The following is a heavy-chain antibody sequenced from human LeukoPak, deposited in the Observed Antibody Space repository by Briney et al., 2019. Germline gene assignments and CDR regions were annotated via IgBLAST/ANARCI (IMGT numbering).Heavy chain of an antibody. CDR2: TYFRSKWYY. J-gene: IGHJ4*02. D-gene: IGHD3-16*01. CDR3: ARSAGGGLYDF. Sequence: SQTLSLTCAISGYSVTSNSAAWRWFRQSPSRGLEWLARTYFRSKWYYDYAVSVRSRIVISPDTSKNQFSLQLNFVTLDDTVVCLCARSAGGGLYDFWGQGTLVTVSS. V-gene: IGHV6-1*01. CDR1: GYSVTSNSAA.